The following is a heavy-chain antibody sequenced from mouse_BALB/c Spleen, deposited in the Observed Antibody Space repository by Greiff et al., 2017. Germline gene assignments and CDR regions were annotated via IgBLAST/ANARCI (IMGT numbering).Heavy chain of an antibody. D-gene: IGHD2-12*01. CDR3: ARDIRAMDY. Sequence: EVKVEESGGGLVQPGGSLRLSCATSGFTFTDYYMSWVRQPPGKALEWSGFIRNKANGYTTEYSASVKGRFTISRDNSQSILYLQMNTLRAEDSATYYCARDIRAMDYWGQGTSVTVSS. V-gene: IGHV7-3*02. J-gene: IGHJ4*01. CDR2: IRNKANGYTT. CDR1: GFTFTDYY.